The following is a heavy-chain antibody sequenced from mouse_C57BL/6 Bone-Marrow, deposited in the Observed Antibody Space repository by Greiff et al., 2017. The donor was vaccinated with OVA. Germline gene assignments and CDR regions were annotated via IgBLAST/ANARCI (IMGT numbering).Heavy chain of an antibody. J-gene: IGHJ3*01. CDR1: GYSITSCYY. Sequence: ESGPGLVKPSQSLSLTCSVTGYSITSCYYWNWIRQFPGNKLEWMGYISYDGSNNYKPSLKNRISITRDTSKNQFFLKLNSVTTEDTATYYCARETSAYWGQGTLVTVSA. CDR2: ISYDGSN. V-gene: IGHV3-6*01. CDR3: ARETSAY.